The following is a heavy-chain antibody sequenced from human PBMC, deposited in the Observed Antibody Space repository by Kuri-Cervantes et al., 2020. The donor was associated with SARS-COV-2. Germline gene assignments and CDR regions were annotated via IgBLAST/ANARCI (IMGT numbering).Heavy chain of an antibody. V-gene: IGHV3-23*01. CDR1: GFTFSDYY. J-gene: IGHJ3*02. D-gene: IGHD6-19*01. Sequence: GESLKISCAASGFTFSDYYMSWIRQAPGKGLEWVSAISGSGGSTYYADSVKGRFTISRDNSKNTLYLQMNSLRAEDTAVYYCAKHSSGPGAFDIWGQGTIVTVSS. CDR3: AKHSSGPGAFDI. CDR2: ISGSGGST.